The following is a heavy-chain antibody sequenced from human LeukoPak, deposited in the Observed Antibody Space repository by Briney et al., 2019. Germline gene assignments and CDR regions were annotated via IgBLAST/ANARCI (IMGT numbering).Heavy chain of an antibody. Sequence: GGSLRLSCAASGFTFSSYEMNRVRQAPGKGLEWVSYISSSGSTIYYADSVKGRFTISRNNAKNSLYLQMNSLRAEDTAVYYCAELGITMIGGVWGKGTTVTISS. CDR2: ISSSGSTI. D-gene: IGHD3-10*02. CDR1: GFTFSSYE. V-gene: IGHV3-48*03. CDR3: AELGITMIGGV. J-gene: IGHJ6*04.